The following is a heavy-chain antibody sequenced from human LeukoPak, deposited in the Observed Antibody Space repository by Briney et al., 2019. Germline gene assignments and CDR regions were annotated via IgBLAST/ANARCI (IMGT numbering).Heavy chain of an antibody. CDR2: INTNTGNP. CDR3: ARDLSAPVVAATPYYYYGMDV. D-gene: IGHD2-15*01. Sequence: ASVKVSCKTSGYTFTSYAIHWVRQAPGQGLEWMGWINTNTGNPTYAQGFTGRFVFSLDTSVSTAYLRISSLKAEDTAVYYCARDLSAPVVAATPYYYYGMDVWGQGTTVTVSS. V-gene: IGHV7-4-1*02. J-gene: IGHJ6*02. CDR1: GYTFTSYA.